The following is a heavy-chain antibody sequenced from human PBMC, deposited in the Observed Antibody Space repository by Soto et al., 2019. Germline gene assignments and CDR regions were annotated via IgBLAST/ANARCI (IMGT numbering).Heavy chain of an antibody. CDR2: INPDNGNT. V-gene: IGHV1-3*01. Sequence: ASVQVSCKASGYTFTRYTMNWVRQAPGQRLEWMGWINPDNGNTKSSQKFQDRVIITRDTSASTAYMDLSSLRSEDTAVYYCARGIATGQLDPWGQGTLVTVSS. D-gene: IGHD6-13*01. CDR1: GYTFTRYT. CDR3: ARGIATGQLDP. J-gene: IGHJ5*02.